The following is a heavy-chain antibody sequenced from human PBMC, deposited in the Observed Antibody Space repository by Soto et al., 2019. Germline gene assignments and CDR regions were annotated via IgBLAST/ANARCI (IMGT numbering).Heavy chain of an antibody. CDR1: GGSVSSGSYY. CDR3: ARVIVPLGNPDC. Sequence: SETLSLTCTVSGGSVSSGSYYWSWIRQPPGKGLEWIGYIYYSGSTNYNPSLKSRVTISVDTSKNQFSLKLSSVTAADTAVYYCARVIVPLGNPDCWGQGTLVTVSS. J-gene: IGHJ4*02. V-gene: IGHV4-61*01. D-gene: IGHD2-15*01. CDR2: IYYSGST.